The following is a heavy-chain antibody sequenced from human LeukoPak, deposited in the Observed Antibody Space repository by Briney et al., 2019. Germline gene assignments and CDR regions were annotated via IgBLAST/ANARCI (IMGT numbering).Heavy chain of an antibody. D-gene: IGHD3-16*02. CDR1: GGSISSYY. Sequence: SETLSLTCTVSGGSISSYYWSWLRQPPGKGLEWIGYIYYSGSTNYNPSLKSRVTISVDTSKNQFSLKLNSVTAADTAVYYCARTIGYPLLYFDCWGQGTLVTVSS. CDR2: IYYSGST. J-gene: IGHJ4*02. V-gene: IGHV4-59*12. CDR3: ARTIGYPLLYFDC.